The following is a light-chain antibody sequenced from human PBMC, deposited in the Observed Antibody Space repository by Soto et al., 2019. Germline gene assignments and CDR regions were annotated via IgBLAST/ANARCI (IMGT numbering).Light chain of an antibody. Sequence: VVLTQFPGTLSLSPGETATLSCGASQRVSNNFLGWYQQKPGLPPRLLIYDATSRANGIPERFSGRGSGTHFTLTISRLEPEDFAVYYRQQYGSTPWTFGRGTKV. CDR2: DAT. J-gene: IGKJ1*01. CDR3: QQYGSTPWT. CDR1: QRVSNNF. V-gene: IGKV3D-20*01.